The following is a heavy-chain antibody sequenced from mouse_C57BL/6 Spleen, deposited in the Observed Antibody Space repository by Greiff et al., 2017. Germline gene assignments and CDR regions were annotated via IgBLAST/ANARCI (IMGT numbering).Heavy chain of an antibody. CDR3: AREDYYGSSYAFDY. Sequence: VQVVESGAELARPGASVKMSCKASGYTFTSYTMHWVKQRPGQGLEWIGYINPSSGYTKYNQKFKDKATLTADKSSSTAYMQLSSLTAEDSAVYYCAREDYYGSSYAFDYWGQGTTLTVSS. CDR2: INPSSGYT. V-gene: IGHV1-4*01. J-gene: IGHJ2*01. D-gene: IGHD1-1*01. CDR1: GYTFTSYT.